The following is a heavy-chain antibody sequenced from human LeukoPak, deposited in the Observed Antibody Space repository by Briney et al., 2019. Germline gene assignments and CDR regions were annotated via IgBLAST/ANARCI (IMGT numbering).Heavy chain of an antibody. CDR1: GFTFSSYG. Sequence: PGGSLRLSCAASGFTFSSYGMHWVRQAPGKGLEWVAVISYDGSNKYYADSVKGRFTISRDNSKNTLYLQMNSLRAEDTAVYYCAKDRQNFDYWGQGTLVTVSS. CDR2: ISYDGSNK. V-gene: IGHV3-30*18. J-gene: IGHJ4*02. CDR3: AKDRQNFDY.